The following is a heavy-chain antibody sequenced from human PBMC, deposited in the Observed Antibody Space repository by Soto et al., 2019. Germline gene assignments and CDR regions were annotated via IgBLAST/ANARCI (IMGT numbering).Heavy chain of an antibody. CDR3: ARVMCGDCSAYYYYSMDV. J-gene: IGHJ6*02. D-gene: IGHD2-21*02. CDR2: ISSSSSYI. CDR1: VFTFSSYS. V-gene: IGHV3-21*01. Sequence: PGGALTLSCAASVFTFSSYSVNWFRQAPGKGLEWVSSISSSSSYIYYADSVKGRFTISRDNAKDSLYLQMNSLRAEDTAVYYCARVMCGDCSAYYYYSMDVWGQGTTVTVSS.